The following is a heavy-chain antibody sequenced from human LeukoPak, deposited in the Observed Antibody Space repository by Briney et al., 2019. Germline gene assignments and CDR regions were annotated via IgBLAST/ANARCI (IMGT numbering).Heavy chain of an antibody. Sequence: PGGSLRLSCAASGFTFSSYAMHWVRQAPGKRLEWVAVISYDGSNKYYADSVKGRFTISRDNAKNSLYLQMNSLRAEDTAVYYCAREPYYYDSSGYYLWDYWGQGTLVTVSS. D-gene: IGHD3-22*01. J-gene: IGHJ4*02. CDR2: ISYDGSNK. V-gene: IGHV3-30*04. CDR3: AREPYYYDSSGYYLWDY. CDR1: GFTFSSYA.